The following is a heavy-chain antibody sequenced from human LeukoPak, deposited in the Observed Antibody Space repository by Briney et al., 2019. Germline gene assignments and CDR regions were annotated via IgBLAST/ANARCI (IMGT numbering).Heavy chain of an antibody. Sequence: AGESLKISCKGSGYSFTSYWISWVRQMPGKGLEWMGIIYPGDSDTRYSPSFQGQITISVDKSITTAYLQWSSLKASDTAMYYCARRSGTYYVDYWGQGTLVTVSS. D-gene: IGHD1-26*01. CDR2: IYPGDSDT. V-gene: IGHV5-51*01. CDR3: ARRSGTYYVDY. CDR1: GYSFTSYW. J-gene: IGHJ4*02.